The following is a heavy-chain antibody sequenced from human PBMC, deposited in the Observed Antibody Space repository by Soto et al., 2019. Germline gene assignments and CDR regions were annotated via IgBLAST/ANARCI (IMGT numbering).Heavy chain of an antibody. V-gene: IGHV3-48*03. CDR1: GFSFSGYE. CDR2: ISDSST. J-gene: IGHJ6*02. Sequence: EVKLVESGGGLVQPGGSLRLSCAASGFSFSGYEMNWVRQAPGKGLQWVSYISDSSTYYAESVKGRLTISRDNAKNSLYLQMNSLRAEDTAVDHCARGSGMDVWGQGTTVTVSS. CDR3: ARGSGMDV.